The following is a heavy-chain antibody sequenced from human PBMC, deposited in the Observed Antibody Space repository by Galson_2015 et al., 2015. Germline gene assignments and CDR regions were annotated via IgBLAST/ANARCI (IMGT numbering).Heavy chain of an antibody. V-gene: IGHV3-74*01. CDR2: IKGDGSSI. CDR1: GFTFSSYW. Sequence: SLRLSCAASGFTFSSYWMHWVRQVPGKGLMWVSRIKGDGSSIIYADSVKGRFTISRDNTENTVWLQVNSLRVEDTAVYYCARDPVDSSGHFDYWGQGALVTVSS. CDR3: ARDPVDSSGHFDY. D-gene: IGHD6-19*01. J-gene: IGHJ4*02.